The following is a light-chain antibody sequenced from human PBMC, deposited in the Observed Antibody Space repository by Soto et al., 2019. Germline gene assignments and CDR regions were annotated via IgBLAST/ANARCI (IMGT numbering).Light chain of an antibody. CDR1: SSDVGSYNL. CDR3: SSYTSSSTYV. CDR2: EGS. V-gene: IGLV2-14*02. J-gene: IGLJ1*01. Sequence: QSVLTQPASVSGSPGQSITISCTGTSSDVGSYNLVSWYQQHPGKAPKLMIYEGSKRPSGVSNRFSGSKSGNTASLTISWLQAEDEADYYCSSYTSSSTYVFGTGTKLTVL.